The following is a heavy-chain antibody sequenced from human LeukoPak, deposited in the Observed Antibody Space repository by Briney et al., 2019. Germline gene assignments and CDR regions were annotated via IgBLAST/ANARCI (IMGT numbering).Heavy chain of an antibody. CDR3: AKASPSYCSGGSCYPGRAFDT. Sequence: GGSLRLSCAASGFTFSSYAMSWVRQAPGKGLEWVSAISGSGGSTYYADSVKGRFTISRDNSKNTLYLQMNSLRAEDTAVYYCAKASPSYCSGGSCYPGRAFDTWGQGTMVTVSS. CDR1: GFTFSSYA. D-gene: IGHD2-15*01. V-gene: IGHV3-23*01. J-gene: IGHJ3*02. CDR2: ISGSGGST.